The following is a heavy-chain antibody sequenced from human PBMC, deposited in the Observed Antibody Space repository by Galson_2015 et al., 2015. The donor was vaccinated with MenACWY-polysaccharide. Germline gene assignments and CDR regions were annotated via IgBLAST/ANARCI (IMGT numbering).Heavy chain of an antibody. D-gene: IGHD1-1*01. CDR3: ARLTIELGHDY. Sequence: SLRLSCAASGFTFSNYWMHWVRQAPGKGPVWVSRINSDASGTDYADSVKGRFTISRDSAKNTLYLQMNSLRAEDTAVYYCARLTIELGHDYWGQGALVTVSA. J-gene: IGHJ4*02. CDR1: GFTFSNYW. V-gene: IGHV3-74*01. CDR2: INSDASGT.